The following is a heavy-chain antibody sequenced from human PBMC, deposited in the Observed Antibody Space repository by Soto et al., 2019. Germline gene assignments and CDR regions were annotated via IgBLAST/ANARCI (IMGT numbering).Heavy chain of an antibody. J-gene: IGHJ4*02. CDR1: GGSISSYY. V-gene: IGHV4-59*12. Sequence: SETLSLTCTVSGGSISSYYWSWIRQPPGKGLEWIGYIYYSGSTNYNPSLKSRVTISVDTSKNQFSLKLSSVTAADTAVYYCAREAVTAFDYWGQGTLVTVSS. CDR2: IYYSGST. CDR3: AREAVTAFDY.